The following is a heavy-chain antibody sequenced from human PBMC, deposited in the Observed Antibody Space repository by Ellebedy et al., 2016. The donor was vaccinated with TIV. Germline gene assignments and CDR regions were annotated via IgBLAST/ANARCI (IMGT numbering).Heavy chain of an antibody. D-gene: IGHD6-13*01. Sequence: SVKVSCKASGGTFSRYGISWVRQAPGQGLEWMGGIISILGTAHYAQKFQGRVTITADISTSTAYMELSSLRSDDTAMYYCARDWIATDTSSRYGNSLDAFDIWGQGTMVTVSS. V-gene: IGHV1-69*10. J-gene: IGHJ3*02. CDR3: ARDWIATDTSSRYGNSLDAFDI. CDR1: GGTFSRYG. CDR2: IISILGTA.